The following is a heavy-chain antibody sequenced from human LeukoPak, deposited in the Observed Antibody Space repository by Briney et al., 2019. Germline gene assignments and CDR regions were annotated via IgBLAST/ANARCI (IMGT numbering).Heavy chain of an antibody. CDR1: GGSMSSYY. CDR2: IYYSGTT. D-gene: IGHD6-13*01. CDR3: ARGARRGVAAAGNA. J-gene: IGHJ5*02. Sequence: SETLSLTCTVSGGSMSSYYWIWIRQPPGKGLEWIGYIYYSGTTSYNPSLKSRVTISVDTSKNQFSLKLSSVTAADTAVYYCARGARRGVAAAGNAWGQGTLVTVSS. V-gene: IGHV4-59*01.